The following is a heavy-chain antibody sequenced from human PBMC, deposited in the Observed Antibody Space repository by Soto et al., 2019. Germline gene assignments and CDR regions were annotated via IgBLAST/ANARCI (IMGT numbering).Heavy chain of an antibody. J-gene: IGHJ5*02. V-gene: IGHV1-69*01. CDR3: ARAGLGCSGGSCYDWFDP. CDR1: GGTFNSYA. CDR2: IIPIFGTA. D-gene: IGHD2-15*01. Sequence: QVQLVQSGAEVKKPGSSVKVSCKASGGTFNSYAISWVRQAPGQGLEWMGGIIPIFGTANYAQKFQGRVTITADESTSTAYMELSSLRSEDTAVYYCARAGLGCSGGSCYDWFDPWGQGTLVTVSS.